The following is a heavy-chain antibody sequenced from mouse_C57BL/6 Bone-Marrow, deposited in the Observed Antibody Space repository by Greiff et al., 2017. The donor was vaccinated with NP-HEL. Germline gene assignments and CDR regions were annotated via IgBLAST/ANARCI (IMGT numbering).Heavy chain of an antibody. CDR2: IHPNSGST. CDR1: GYTFTSYW. Sequence: VQLQQPGAELVKPGASVKLSCKASGYTFTSYWMHWVKQRPGQGLEWIGMIHPNSGSTNYNEKFKSKATLTVDKSSSTAYMQLSSLTSEDSAVYYCARATTVVATRGYFDVWGTGTTVTVSS. CDR3: ARATTVVATRGYFDV. V-gene: IGHV1-64*01. J-gene: IGHJ1*03. D-gene: IGHD1-1*01.